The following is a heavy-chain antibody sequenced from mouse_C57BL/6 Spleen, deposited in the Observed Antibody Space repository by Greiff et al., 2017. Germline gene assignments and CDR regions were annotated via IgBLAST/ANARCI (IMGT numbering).Heavy chain of an antibody. CDR1: GYTFTSYW. D-gene: IGHD4-1*01. J-gene: IGHJ3*01. CDR2: IYPGNSDT. CDR3: TKGELTATWFAY. V-gene: IGHV1-5*01. Sequence: EVQLQQSGTVLARPGASVKMSCKTSGYTFTSYWMHWVKQRPGQGLEWIGAIYPGNSDTSSNQKFKGKANLTAVTSASTAYMELSSLTNEDSAVYCYTKGELTATWFAYWGQGTLVTVSA.